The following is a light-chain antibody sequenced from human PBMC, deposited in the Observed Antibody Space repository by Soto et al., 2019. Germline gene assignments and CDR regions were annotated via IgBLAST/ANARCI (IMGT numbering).Light chain of an antibody. CDR1: QSISDS. CDR3: QQDNCYWT. Sequence: DIQMTQSPSTLSASVGDRVTITCRASQSISDSLAWYQQKPGKAPKLLIYEASSLKSGVPSRFSGSRSGTEYTLTISSLQPDDFATYYYQQDNCYWTFGQGTKVEIK. J-gene: IGKJ1*01. CDR2: EAS. V-gene: IGKV1-5*03.